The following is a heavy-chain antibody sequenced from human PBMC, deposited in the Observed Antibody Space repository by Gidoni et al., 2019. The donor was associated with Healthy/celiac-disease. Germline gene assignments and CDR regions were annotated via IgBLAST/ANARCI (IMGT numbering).Heavy chain of an antibody. CDR1: GFPFSSYA. D-gene: IGHD3-10*01. V-gene: IGHV3-23*01. J-gene: IGHJ5*02. CDR3: AKLALSYYYGSGSSPNWFDP. Sequence: EVQLLESGGGWVQPGGSLRLSCAASGFPFSSYAVSWVRQAPGKGLEWVSAISGSGGSTYYADSVKGRFTISRDNSKNTLYLQMNSLCAEDTGVYYCAKLALSYYYGSGSSPNWFDPWGQGTLVTVSS. CDR2: ISGSGGST.